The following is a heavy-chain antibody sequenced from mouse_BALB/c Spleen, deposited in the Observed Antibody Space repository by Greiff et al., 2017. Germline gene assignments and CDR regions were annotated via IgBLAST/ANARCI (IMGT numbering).Heavy chain of an antibody. CDR1: GYSITSDYA. V-gene: IGHV3-2*02. D-gene: IGHD1-1*01. CDR2: ISYSGST. Sequence: EVQLQQSGPGLVKPSQSLSLTCTVTGYSITSDYAWNWIRQFPGNKLEWMGYISYSGSTSYNPSLKSRISITRDTSKNQFFLQLNSVTTEDTATYYCARSYYYGSRPYYFDYWGQGTTLTVSS. J-gene: IGHJ2*01. CDR3: ARSYYYGSRPYYFDY.